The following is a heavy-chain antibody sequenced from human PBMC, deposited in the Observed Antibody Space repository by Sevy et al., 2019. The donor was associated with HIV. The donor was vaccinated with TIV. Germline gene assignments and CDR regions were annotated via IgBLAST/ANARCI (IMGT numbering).Heavy chain of an antibody. V-gene: IGHV3-30*02. D-gene: IGHD2-8*01. Sequence: GGSLRLSCAASGFSLTTSDMHWVRQAPGKGLEWVAYVRNDGSNKYYADSVRDRFTISRDSPKNTLYLQMNSLRDEDTAIYYCARGRQTTEEWLEELDYYYCLDFWGQGTTVTVSS. CDR3: ARGRQTTEEWLEELDYYYCLDF. CDR1: GFSLTTSD. CDR2: VRNDGSNK. J-gene: IGHJ6*02.